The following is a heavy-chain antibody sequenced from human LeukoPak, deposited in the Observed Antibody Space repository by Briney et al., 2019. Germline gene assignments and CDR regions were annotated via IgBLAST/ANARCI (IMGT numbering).Heavy chain of an antibody. CDR2: IRSKAYGGTT. D-gene: IGHD3-16*01. J-gene: IGHJ4*02. CDR3: RWSFRGAVWFDY. V-gene: IGHV3-49*04. CDR1: GFTFGDYA. Sequence: GGSLRLSCTASGFTFGDYAMSWVRQAPGKGLEWVGFIRSKAYGGTTEYAASVKGRFTISRDDSKSIAYLQMNSLKTEDTAVYYCRWSFRGAVWFDYWGQGTLVTVSS.